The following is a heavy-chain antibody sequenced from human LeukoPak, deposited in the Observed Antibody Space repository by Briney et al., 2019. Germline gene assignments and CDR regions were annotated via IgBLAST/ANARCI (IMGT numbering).Heavy chain of an antibody. CDR1: GFTFSSYE. CDR3: AKGEAYYYDSSRYRDY. J-gene: IGHJ4*02. V-gene: IGHV3-48*03. CDR2: ISSSGSTI. D-gene: IGHD3-22*01. Sequence: GGSLRLSCAASGFTFSSYEMNWVRQAPGKGLEWVSYISSSGSTIYYADSVKGRFTISRDNAKNSLYLQMNSLRAEDTAVYYCAKGEAYYYDSSRYRDYWGQGTLVTVSS.